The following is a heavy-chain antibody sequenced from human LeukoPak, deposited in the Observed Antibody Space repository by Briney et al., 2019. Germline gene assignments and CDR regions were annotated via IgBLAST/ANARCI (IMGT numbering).Heavy chain of an antibody. CDR1: GGSISSGDYY. J-gene: IGHJ3*02. CDR3: ALFPGEGDPFDI. Sequence: SQTLSLTCTVSGGSISSGDYYWSWIRQPPGKGLEWIGYIYYSGSTSYNPSLKSRLTISLDMSKNQFSLELSSVTDADTAVYYCALFPGEGDPFDIWGQGTMVTVSS. CDR2: IYYSGST. V-gene: IGHV4-30-4*01. D-gene: IGHD3-16*01.